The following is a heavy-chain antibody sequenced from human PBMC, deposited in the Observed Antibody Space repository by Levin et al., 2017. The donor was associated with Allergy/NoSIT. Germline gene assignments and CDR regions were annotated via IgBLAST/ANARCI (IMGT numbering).Heavy chain of an antibody. D-gene: IGHD2-15*01. CDR2: MKPNSGNT. V-gene: IGHV1-8*01. CDR1: GYTFTSYD. Sequence: GASVKVSCKASGYTFTSYDINWVRQATGQGLEWMGWMKPNSGNTGYAQKFQGRVTMTRNTPIGTAYMELTSLRSEDTAVYYCARADLGYCSGGSCYSHYWGQGTLVTVSS. J-gene: IGHJ4*02. CDR3: ARADLGYCSGGSCYSHY.